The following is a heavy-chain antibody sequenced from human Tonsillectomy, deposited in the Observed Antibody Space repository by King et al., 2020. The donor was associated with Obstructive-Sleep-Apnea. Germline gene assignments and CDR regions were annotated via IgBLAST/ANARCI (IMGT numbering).Heavy chain of an antibody. V-gene: IGHV3-9*01. CDR3: AKDVDISGSYYGVFDY. CDR1: GFTFDDYA. CDR2: ISWNSGKI. D-gene: IGHD3-22*01. Sequence: VPLVESGGGLVQPGRSLRLSCAASGFTFDDYAMHWVRQAPGKGLEWVSGISWNSGKIGYADSVKGRFTISRDNAKNSLYLQMNSLRTEDTALYYCAKDVDISGSYYGVFDYWGQGTLVTVSS. J-gene: IGHJ4*02.